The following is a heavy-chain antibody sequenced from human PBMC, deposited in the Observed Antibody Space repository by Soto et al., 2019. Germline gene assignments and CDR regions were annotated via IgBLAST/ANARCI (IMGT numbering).Heavy chain of an antibody. Sequence: VKVSCKTSGYTFTAYYMHWVRQAPGQGLEWMGWINPNSGDTNYAQKFLGRVTMTRETSITTAHMELSSLRSDDTAVYYCARRGDRTLGYFDNWGQGALVTVSS. CDR2: INPNSGDT. CDR3: ARRGDRTLGYFDN. CDR1: GYTFTAYY. V-gene: IGHV1-2*02. J-gene: IGHJ4*02. D-gene: IGHD2-21*01.